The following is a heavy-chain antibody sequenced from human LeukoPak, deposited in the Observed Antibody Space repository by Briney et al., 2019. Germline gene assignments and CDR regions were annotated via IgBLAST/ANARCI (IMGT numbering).Heavy chain of an antibody. Sequence: GRSLRLSCAASGFTFSSYAMHWVRQAPGKGLEWVAVISYDGSNKYYADSVKGRFTISRDNSKNTLYLQMNSLRAEDTAVYYCARVKYSGSCYVDYWGQGTLVTVSS. CDR3: ARVKYSGSCYVDY. D-gene: IGHD1-26*01. CDR2: ISYDGSNK. CDR1: GFTFSSYA. V-gene: IGHV3-30-3*01. J-gene: IGHJ4*02.